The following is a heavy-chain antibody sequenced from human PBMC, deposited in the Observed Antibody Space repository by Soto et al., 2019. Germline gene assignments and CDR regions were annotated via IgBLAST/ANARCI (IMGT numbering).Heavy chain of an antibody. J-gene: IGHJ6*02. CDR1: GYSFAAYY. V-gene: IGHV1-2*02. CDR3: ARANIVVVPAAIPDYYYYGMDV. CDR2: INPNSGGT. D-gene: IGHD2-2*02. Sequence: VQVSCMASGYSFAAYYMHWVRQAPGQGLEWMGWINPNSGGTNYAQKFQGRVTMTRDTSISSAYMELSRLRSDDTAVYYCARANIVVVPAAIPDYYYYGMDVWGQGTTGTGS.